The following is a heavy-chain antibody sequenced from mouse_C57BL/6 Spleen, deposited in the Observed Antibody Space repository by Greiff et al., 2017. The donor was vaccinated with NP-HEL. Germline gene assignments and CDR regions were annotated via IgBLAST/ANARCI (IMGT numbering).Heavy chain of an antibody. CDR1: GYTFTSYW. V-gene: IGHV1-69*01. D-gene: IGHD3-2*02. J-gene: IGHJ3*01. Sequence: QVQLQQPGAELVMPGASVKLSCKASGYTFTSYWMHWVKQRPGQGLEWIGEIDPSDSYTNYNQKFKGKSTLTVDKSSSTAYMQLSSLTSEDSAVYYCARGELRLPVAYWGQGTLVTVSA. CDR3: ARGELRLPVAY. CDR2: IDPSDSYT.